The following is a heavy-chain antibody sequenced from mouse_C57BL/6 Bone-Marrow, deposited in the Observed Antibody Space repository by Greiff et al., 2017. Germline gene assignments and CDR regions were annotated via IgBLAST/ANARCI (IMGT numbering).Heavy chain of an antibody. J-gene: IGHJ3*01. V-gene: IGHV5-17*01. Sequence: EVMLVESGGGLVKPGGSLKLSCAASGFTFSDYGMHWVRQAPEKGLEWVAYISSGSSTIYYADTVKGRFTISRDNAKNTLFLQMTSLRSEDTAMYYCARPVYDGFAYWGQGTLVTVSA. D-gene: IGHD2-12*01. CDR2: ISSGSSTI. CDR1: GFTFSDYG. CDR3: ARPVYDGFAY.